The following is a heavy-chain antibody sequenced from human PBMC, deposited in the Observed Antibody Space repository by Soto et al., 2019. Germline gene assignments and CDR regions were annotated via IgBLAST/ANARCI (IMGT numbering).Heavy chain of an antibody. CDR3: ARIRCGGDCYSGLDY. Sequence: SVKVSCKASGGTFSSYAISWVRQAPGQGLEWMGGIIPIFGTANYAQKFQGRVTITADESTSTAYMEPSSLRSEDTAVYYCARIRCGGDCYSGLDYWGQGTLVTVSS. V-gene: IGHV1-69*13. CDR2: IIPIFGTA. D-gene: IGHD2-21*02. CDR1: GGTFSSYA. J-gene: IGHJ4*02.